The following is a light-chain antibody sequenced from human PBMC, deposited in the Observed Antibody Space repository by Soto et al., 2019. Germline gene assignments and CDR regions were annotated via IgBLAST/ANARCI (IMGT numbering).Light chain of an antibody. CDR2: DAS. J-gene: IGKJ5*01. CDR1: QNINNY. Sequence: IQMTQSPSSLSASVLYRVTITFQASQNINNYLNWYQQKPGRAPKLLIYDASNLEAGVPSRFRGSGSGTDFTFTISRLQPEDIATYYCQQYENLPTFGQGTRLEIK. CDR3: QQYENLPT. V-gene: IGKV1-33*01.